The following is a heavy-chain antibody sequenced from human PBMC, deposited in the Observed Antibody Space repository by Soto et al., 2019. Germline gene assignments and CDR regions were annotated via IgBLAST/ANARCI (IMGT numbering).Heavy chain of an antibody. Sequence: QITLKESGPTLVKPTQTLTLTCTFSGFPLSTSGVGVGWIRQPPGKALEWLALIYWDDDKRYSPSLKSRLTITKDTSKNQVVLTMTNMDPVDTATYYCAHSPLYDFARKYYFDYWGQGTLVTVSS. CDR1: GFPLSTSGVG. V-gene: IGHV2-5*02. J-gene: IGHJ4*02. CDR2: IYWDDDK. D-gene: IGHD3-3*01. CDR3: AHSPLYDFARKYYFDY.